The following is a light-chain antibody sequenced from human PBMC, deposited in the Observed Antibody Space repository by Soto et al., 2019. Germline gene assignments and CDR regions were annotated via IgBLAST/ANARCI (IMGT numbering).Light chain of an antibody. Sequence: DIQMTQSPSSLSASVGDRVTITCRASQSIRTHLNWYQQKAGKAPKLLINAASSLQSGVPSRFRGSGSGTDFTLTISSLRPEDFATYYCQQTSSAIHTFGQGTKLEI. CDR1: QSIRTH. CDR3: QQTSSAIHT. V-gene: IGKV1-39*01. CDR2: AAS. J-gene: IGKJ2*01.